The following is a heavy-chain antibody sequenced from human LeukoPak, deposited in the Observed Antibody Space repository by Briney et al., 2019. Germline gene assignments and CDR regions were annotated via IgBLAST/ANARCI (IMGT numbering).Heavy chain of an antibody. J-gene: IGHJ4*02. CDR1: GFTFISYA. V-gene: IGHV3-30*01. CDR2: ISHDGSNK. Sequence: GGSLRLSCAASGFTFISYAMHWVRQAPGKGLEWVAVISHDGSNKYYADSVKGRFTISRDNSKNTLYLQMNSLRAEDTAVYYCARDGCSSTCCYTAKFDYWGQGTLASVSS. CDR3: ARDGCSSTCCYTAKFDY. D-gene: IGHD2-2*02.